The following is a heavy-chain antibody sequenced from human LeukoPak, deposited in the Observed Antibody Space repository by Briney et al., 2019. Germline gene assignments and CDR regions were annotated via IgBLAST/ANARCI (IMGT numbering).Heavy chain of an antibody. J-gene: IGHJ4*02. CDR1: GFSLSTGGRC. CDR3: ARHYGSGSPTPRSGVDY. CDR2: IGWDDDK. D-gene: IGHD3-10*01. Sequence: SGPALVQPPRPLTLTCTFSGFSLSTGGRCVSWIRQPPGKALEWLSLIGWDDDKYYSTSLKTRLTISKDTSKNQVVLTMTNMDPVDTATYYCARHYGSGSPTPRSGVDYWGQGTLVTVSS. V-gene: IGHV2-70*01.